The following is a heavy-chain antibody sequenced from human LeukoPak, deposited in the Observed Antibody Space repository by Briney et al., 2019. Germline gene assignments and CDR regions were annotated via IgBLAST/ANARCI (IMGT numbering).Heavy chain of an antibody. D-gene: IGHD5-24*01. Sequence: TSETLSLTCAAYGGSFSDYYWNWIRQPPGKGLEWIGEINHSGSTNYNPSLKSRVSISIDTSKKQFSLKLSSVTAADTAVYYCAGLRRDGYNWRPAPRGAFDIWGQGTMVTVSS. V-gene: IGHV4-34*01. CDR3: AGLRRDGYNWRPAPRGAFDI. J-gene: IGHJ3*02. CDR1: GGSFSDYY. CDR2: INHSGST.